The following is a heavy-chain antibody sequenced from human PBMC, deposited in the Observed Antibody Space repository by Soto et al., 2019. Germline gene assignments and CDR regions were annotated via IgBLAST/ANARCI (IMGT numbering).Heavy chain of an antibody. CDR3: AREEYNNVYFDY. D-gene: IGHD1-1*01. CDR2: MSYDGSNK. V-gene: IGHV3-30-3*01. Sequence: QVQLVESGGGVVQPGRSLRLSCAASGFTFGHFAMHWVRQAPGKGLEWVAIMSYDGSNKHYADSVKGRFTISRDNSKTTLYLQMNSLRAEDTAVYYCAREEYNNVYFDYWGQGTLVTVSS. J-gene: IGHJ4*02. CDR1: GFTFGHFA.